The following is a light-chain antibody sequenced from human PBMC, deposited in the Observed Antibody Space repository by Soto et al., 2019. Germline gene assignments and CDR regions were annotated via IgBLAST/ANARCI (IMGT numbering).Light chain of an antibody. V-gene: IGKV3-20*01. CDR2: GAS. J-gene: IGKJ3*01. Sequence: EIVLTQSPGTLSLSPGERATLSCRASQSISSSYLAWSQQKPGQAPRLLIYGASSRAIGIPDRFSGSGSGTDFTLTISRLEPEDFAVYYCQQYGSSPFTFGPGTKVDIK. CDR3: QQYGSSPFT. CDR1: QSISSSY.